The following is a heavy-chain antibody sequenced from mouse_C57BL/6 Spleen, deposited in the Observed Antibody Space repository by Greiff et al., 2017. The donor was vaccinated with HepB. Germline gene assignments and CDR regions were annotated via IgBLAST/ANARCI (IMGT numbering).Heavy chain of an antibody. CDR2: IDPETGGT. D-gene: IGHD2-4*01. V-gene: IGHV1-15*01. Sequence: QVQLQQSGAELVRPGASVTLSCKASGYTFTDYEMHWVKQTPVHGLEWIGAIDPETGGTAYNQKFKGKAILTADKSSSTAYMELRILTSEDSAVYYCTRSLYDYSWFAYWGQGTLVTVSA. CDR1: GYTFTDYE. CDR3: TRSLYDYSWFAY. J-gene: IGHJ3*01.